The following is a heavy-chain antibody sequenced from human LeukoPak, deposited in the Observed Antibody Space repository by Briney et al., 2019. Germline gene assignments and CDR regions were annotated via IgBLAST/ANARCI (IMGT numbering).Heavy chain of an antibody. J-gene: IGHJ6*02. CDR3: ARDQRSGYPYYYYYGMDV. Sequence: GASVKVSCKASGYTFTGYYMHWVRQAPGQGLEWMGWINPNSGGTNYAQKFQGRVTMTRDTSISTAYMELSRLRSDDTAVYYCARDQRSGYPYYYYYGMDVWGQGTTVTVSS. D-gene: IGHD3-3*01. CDR2: INPNSGGT. V-gene: IGHV1-2*02. CDR1: GYTFTGYY.